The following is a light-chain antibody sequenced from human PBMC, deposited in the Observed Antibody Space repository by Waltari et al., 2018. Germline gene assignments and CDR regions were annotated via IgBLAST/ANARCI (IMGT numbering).Light chain of an antibody. CDR3: QSADSSGTYVV. CDR2: KDS. J-gene: IGLJ2*01. CDR1: ALPKQS. Sequence: SYELTQPPSVSVSPGQTARITCPGDALPKQSAHWNQQKSGQAPVLVMSKDSERPSGIPERFSGSSSGTTVTLTISGVQAEDEADYYCQSADSSGTYVVFGGGTRLTVL. V-gene: IGLV3-25*03.